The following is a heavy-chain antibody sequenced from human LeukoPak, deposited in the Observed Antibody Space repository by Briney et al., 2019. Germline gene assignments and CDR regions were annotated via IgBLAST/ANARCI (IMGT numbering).Heavy chain of an antibody. V-gene: IGHV4-59*08. J-gene: IGHJ3*02. CDR2: IYYSGST. CDR3: ALGNCPTTSCYPGVAFDI. D-gene: IGHD2-2*01. CDR1: GGSISSYY. Sequence: SETLSLTCIVSGGSISSYYWSWIRQPPGKGLEWIGYIYYSGSTNYNPSLKSRVTISVDTSKNQFSLKLSSVTAADTAVYYCALGNCPTTSCYPGVAFDIWGQGTMVTVSS.